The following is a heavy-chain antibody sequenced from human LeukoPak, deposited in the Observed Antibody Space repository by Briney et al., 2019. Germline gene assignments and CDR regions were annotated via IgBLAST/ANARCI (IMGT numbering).Heavy chain of an antibody. CDR1: GGSFSGYY. CDR3: ARGQYYDFWSGPLDY. J-gene: IGHJ4*02. D-gene: IGHD3-3*01. V-gene: IGHV4-34*01. Sequence: SETLSLTCAVYGGSFSGYYWSWIRQPPGKGLEWIGEINHSGSTNYNPSLKSRVTIPVDTSKNQFSLKLSSVTAADTAVYYCARGQYYDFWSGPLDYWGQGTLVTVSS. CDR2: INHSGST.